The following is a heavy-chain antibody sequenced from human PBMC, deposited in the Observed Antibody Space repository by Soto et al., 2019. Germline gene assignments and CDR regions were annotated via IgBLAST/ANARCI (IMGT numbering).Heavy chain of an antibody. CDR2: IWSDGSNK. CDR3: ERGQGGMDV. Sequence: QVPLVEAGGDGVQPGRSLSLSCAASGFTFSSYGMHGVHHAPGKVLDWVAVIWSDGSNKYYADSVKGRFTISRDNSKNTLYLQMNSLRAEATAMYYCERGQGGMDVWGKGTTVIVSS. CDR1: GFTFSSYG. J-gene: IGHJ6*04. V-gene: IGHV3-33*01.